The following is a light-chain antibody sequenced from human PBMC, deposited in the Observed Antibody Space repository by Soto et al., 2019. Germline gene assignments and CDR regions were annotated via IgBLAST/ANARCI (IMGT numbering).Light chain of an antibody. V-gene: IGKV1-5*03. CDR1: QSISSW. CDR3: QHYSGDSPWT. Sequence: DLQMTQSPSTLSASVGDRVTITCRASQSISSWLAWFQQKPGKAPNVLIYMASSLESGVPSRFSGSGSGTEFTLTISSLQPDDFATYYCQHYSGDSPWTFGQGTKVEIK. CDR2: MAS. J-gene: IGKJ1*01.